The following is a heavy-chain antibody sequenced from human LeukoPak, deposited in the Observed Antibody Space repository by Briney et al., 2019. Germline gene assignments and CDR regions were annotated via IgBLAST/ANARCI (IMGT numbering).Heavy chain of an antibody. Sequence: PSETLSLTCTVSGGSISSGSYYWSWIRQPAGKGLEWIGRIYTSGSTNYNPSLKSRVTISVDTSKNQFSLKLSSVTAADTAVYYCARSRGDYEDVGFDYWGQGTLVTVSS. V-gene: IGHV4-61*02. CDR1: GGSISSGSYY. CDR2: IYTSGST. D-gene: IGHD4-17*01. J-gene: IGHJ4*02. CDR3: ARSRGDYEDVGFDY.